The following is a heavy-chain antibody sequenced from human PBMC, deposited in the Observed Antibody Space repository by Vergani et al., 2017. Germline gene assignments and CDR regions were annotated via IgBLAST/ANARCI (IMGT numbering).Heavy chain of an antibody. CDR3: ARAHMVLGVIGAFDI. V-gene: IGHV5-51*01. CDR2: IYPGDSDT. Sequence: EVQLVQSGAEVKKPGESLKISCKGSGYSFTSYWIGWVRQLPGKCLEWMGIIYPGDSDTRYSPSFQGQVTISADKSISTAYLQWSSLKASDTAMYYCARAHMVLGVIGAFDIWGQGTMVTVSS. D-gene: IGHD3-10*01. J-gene: IGHJ3*02. CDR1: GYSFTSYW.